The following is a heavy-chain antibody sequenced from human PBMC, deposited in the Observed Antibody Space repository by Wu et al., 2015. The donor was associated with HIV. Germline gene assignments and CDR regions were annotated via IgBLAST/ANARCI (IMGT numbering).Heavy chain of an antibody. J-gene: IGHJ6*03. CDR3: ARDRRTTPPDYYYYYYMDV. CDR1: GGTFSSYA. Sequence: QVQLVQSGAEVKKPGSSVKVSCKASGGTFSSYAISWVRQAPGQGLEWMGGIIPIFGTANYAQKFQGRVTITADESTSTAYMELSSLRSEDTAVYYCARDRRTTPPDYYYYYYMDVWGKGTTVTVS. CDR2: IIPIFGTA. V-gene: IGHV1-69*12. D-gene: IGHD1-14*01.